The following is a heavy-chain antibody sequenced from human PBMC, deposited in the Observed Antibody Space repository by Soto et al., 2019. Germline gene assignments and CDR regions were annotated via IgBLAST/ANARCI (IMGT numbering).Heavy chain of an antibody. J-gene: IGHJ4*02. CDR2: ISYDGSNK. CDR3: AEDQGVLQQLVRGAFDY. V-gene: IGHV3-30*18. Sequence: CLQISCASSGFTFSSYGMHWVRQAPGKGLEWVAVISYDGSNKYYADSVKGRFTISRDNSKNTLYLQMNSLRAEDTAVYYCAEDQGVLQQLVRGAFDYWGQGTLVTVSS. D-gene: IGHD6-13*01. CDR1: GFTFSSYG.